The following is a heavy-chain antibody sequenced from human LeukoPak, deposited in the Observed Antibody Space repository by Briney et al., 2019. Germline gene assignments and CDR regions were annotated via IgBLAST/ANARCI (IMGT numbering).Heavy chain of an antibody. CDR1: GGSISSGGYS. Sequence: PSETLSLTCAVSGGSISSGGYSWSWIRQPPGKGLEWIGYIYHSGSTYYNPSLKSRVTISVDRSKNQFSLKLSSVTAADTAVYYCARGGDSSGYYYVGEYFQHWGQGTLVTVSS. J-gene: IGHJ1*01. V-gene: IGHV4-30-2*01. CDR2: IYHSGST. CDR3: ARGGDSSGYYYVGEYFQH. D-gene: IGHD3-22*01.